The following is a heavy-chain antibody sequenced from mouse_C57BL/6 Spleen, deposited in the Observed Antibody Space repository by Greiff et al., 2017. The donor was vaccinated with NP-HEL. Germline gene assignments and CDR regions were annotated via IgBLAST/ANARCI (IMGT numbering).Heavy chain of an antibody. D-gene: IGHD1-1*01. CDR3: TNHYYGKQRYYFDY. Sequence: VQLQQSGAELVRPGASVTLSCKASGYTFTDYEMHWVKQTPVHGLEWIGAIDPETGGTAYNQKFKGKAILTADKSSSTAYMELRSLTSEDSAVYYCTNHYYGKQRYYFDYWGQGTTLTVSS. V-gene: IGHV1-15*01. CDR2: IDPETGGT. J-gene: IGHJ2*01. CDR1: GYTFTDYE.